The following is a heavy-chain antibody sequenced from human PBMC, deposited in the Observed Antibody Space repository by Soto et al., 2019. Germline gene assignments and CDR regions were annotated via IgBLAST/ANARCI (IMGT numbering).Heavy chain of an antibody. V-gene: IGHV3-7*05. D-gene: IGHD2-2*01. CDR3: ARDLGAPGRGSAVGYYYHYGMDV. CDR1: EFTFSSYW. Sequence: EVQLVESGGGLVQPGGSLRLSCAASEFTFSSYWMNWVRQAPGKGLEWVANIKEDGREKYYVDSVKGRFTISRDNAKNSLYLQMNSLRGEDTAVYYCARDLGAPGRGSAVGYYYHYGMDVWCQGTTVTVSS. J-gene: IGHJ6*02. CDR2: IKEDGREK.